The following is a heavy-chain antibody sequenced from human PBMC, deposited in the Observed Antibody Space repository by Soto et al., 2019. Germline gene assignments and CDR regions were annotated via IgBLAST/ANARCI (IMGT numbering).Heavy chain of an antibody. V-gene: IGHV3-74*03. J-gene: IGHJ4*02. D-gene: IGHD3-16*01. CDR3: AKDLSWGQCDY. CDR2: IKTDGTVT. CDR1: GLTFSSYW. Sequence: GGSLRLSCGASGLTFSSYWMHWVRQDAGKGLLWVSSIKTDGTVTQYADSVKGRFTVSRDNAKNTLYLQMNSLRAEDTAAYYCAKDLSWGQCDYWGQGALVTVSS.